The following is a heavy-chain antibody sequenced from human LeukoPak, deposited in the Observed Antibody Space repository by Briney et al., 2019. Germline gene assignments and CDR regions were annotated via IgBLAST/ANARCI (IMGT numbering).Heavy chain of an antibody. V-gene: IGHV4-34*01. J-gene: IGHJ5*02. Sequence: SETLSLTCAVYGGSFSGYNWSWIRQPPGKGLEWIGEINHSGSTNYKPSLKSRVTISVDTSKNQFSLMLSSVTAADTAVYYCARGLGSYSGYDYYWFDPWGQGTLVTVSS. CDR1: GGSFSGYN. CDR3: ARGLGSYSGYDYYWFDP. D-gene: IGHD5-12*01. CDR2: INHSGST.